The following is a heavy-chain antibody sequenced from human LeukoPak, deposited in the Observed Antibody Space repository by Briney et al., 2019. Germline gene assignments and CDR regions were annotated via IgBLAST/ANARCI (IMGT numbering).Heavy chain of an antibody. J-gene: IGHJ4*02. CDR1: GFTFSSYW. V-gene: IGHV3-7*01. Sequence: GGSLRLSCAASGFTFSSYWMSWVRQAPGKGLEWVANIKQDGGAKNYVDSVKGRFTISRDNAKNSLYLQMNNLRVEDTAVYYCARERVTTTSFDYWGQGVLVTVSS. CDR3: ARERVTTTSFDY. CDR2: IKQDGGAK. D-gene: IGHD2/OR15-2a*01.